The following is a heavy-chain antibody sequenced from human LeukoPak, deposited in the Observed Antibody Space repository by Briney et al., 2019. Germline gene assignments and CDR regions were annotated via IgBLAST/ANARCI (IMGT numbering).Heavy chain of an antibody. D-gene: IGHD3-10*01. J-gene: IGHJ6*03. V-gene: IGHV3-30*02. CDR2: IPYDGSNK. CDR3: AKGVGGSANYYYMDV. Sequence: GGSLRLSCAASGFAFSRHGIHWVRQAPGKGLEWVAFIPYDGSNKFYADSVKGRFTISRDNSKNTLYLQMNSPRAEDTAVYYCAKGVGGSANYYYMDVWGKGTTVTVSS. CDR1: GFAFSRHG.